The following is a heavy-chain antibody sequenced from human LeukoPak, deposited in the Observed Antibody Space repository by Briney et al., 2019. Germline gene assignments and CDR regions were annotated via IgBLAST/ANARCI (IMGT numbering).Heavy chain of an antibody. V-gene: IGHV4-30-4*08. J-gene: IGHJ4*02. CDR3: ARRAASKPHFDY. CDR1: GGSIRSGDYY. Sequence: SETLSLTFTIPGGSIRSGDYYWSWIRQPPGKGLEWIGNSYYSGSTYYNPSLKSRVSMSLDTSKNQFSLKLSSVAAADTAVYYCARRAASKPHFDYRGQGTLVTVSS. D-gene: IGHD2-15*01. CDR2: SYYSGST.